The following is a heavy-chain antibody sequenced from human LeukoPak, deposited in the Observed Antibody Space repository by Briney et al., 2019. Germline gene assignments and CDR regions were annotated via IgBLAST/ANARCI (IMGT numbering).Heavy chain of an antibody. V-gene: IGHV3-23*01. D-gene: IGHD3-10*01. CDR2: ISGSGGST. CDR1: GFTFSSYA. CDR3: AKGYYGSGCYYNPFYYFDY. Sequence: GGSLRLSCAASGFTFSSYAMSWVRQAPGKGLEWVSTISGSGGSTYYADSVKGRFTISRDNTKNTLYLQMNSLRAEDTAVYYCAKGYYGSGCYYNPFYYFDYWGQGTLVTVSS. J-gene: IGHJ4*02.